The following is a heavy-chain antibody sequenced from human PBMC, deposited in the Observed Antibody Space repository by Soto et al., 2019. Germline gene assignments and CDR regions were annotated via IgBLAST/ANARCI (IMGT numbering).Heavy chain of an antibody. CDR2: VYCSGST. V-gene: IGHV4-30-4*01. D-gene: IGHD3-22*01. Sequence: QVLLEESGPGLVKPSQTLSLTCTVSGGSVSSGDHYWSWIRQPPGKGLEWIGYVYCSGSTYYNPSLESRVTISIDTSKNQFSLKLISVTASDAAVYFCATESSGSSPLHFDFWGQGALVSVSS. J-gene: IGHJ4*02. CDR3: ATESSGSSPLHFDF. CDR1: GGSVSSGDHY.